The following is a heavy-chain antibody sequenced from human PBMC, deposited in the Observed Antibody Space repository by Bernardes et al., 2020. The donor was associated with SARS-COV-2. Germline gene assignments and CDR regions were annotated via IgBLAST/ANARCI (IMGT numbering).Heavy chain of an antibody. V-gene: IGHV3-53*01. CDR2: IYSGGST. J-gene: IGHJ6*02. CDR1: GFTVSSNY. Sequence: GGSLRLSRAASGFTVSSNYMSWVRQAPGKGLEWVSVIYSGGSTYYADSVKGRFTISRDNSKNTLYLQMNSLRAEDTAGYYCARGPMVGYYYYGMDVWGQGTTVTVSS. CDR3: ARGPMVGYYYYGMDV. D-gene: IGHD3-10*01.